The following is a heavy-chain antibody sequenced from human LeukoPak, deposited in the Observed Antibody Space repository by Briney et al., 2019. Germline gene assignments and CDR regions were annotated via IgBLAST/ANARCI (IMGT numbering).Heavy chain of an antibody. Sequence: PGRSLRLSCAASGFTFSSYAMHWVRQAPGKGLEYVSGISSNGGSSFYADSVKGRFTISRDNSKNTLYLQMSSLRAEDTAVYYCVKITSVTGGDCWGQGTRLTVSS. CDR2: ISSNGGSS. CDR1: GFTFSSYA. V-gene: IGHV3-64D*09. CDR3: VKITSVTGGDC. D-gene: IGHD1-1*01. J-gene: IGHJ4*02.